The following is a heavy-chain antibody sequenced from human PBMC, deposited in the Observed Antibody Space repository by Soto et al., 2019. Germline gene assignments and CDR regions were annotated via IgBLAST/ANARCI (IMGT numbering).Heavy chain of an antibody. CDR2: IYYSGST. V-gene: IGHV4-59*08. D-gene: IGHD5-12*01. J-gene: IGHJ6*03. CDR1: GGSISSYY. CDR3: ARLGYSGYLNYYYYYMDV. Sequence: PSETLSLTCTVSGGSISSYYWSWIRQPPGKGLEWIGYIYYSGSTNYNPSLKSRVTISVDTSKNQFSLKLSSVTAADTAVYYCARLGYSGYLNYYYYYMDVWGKGTTVTVSS.